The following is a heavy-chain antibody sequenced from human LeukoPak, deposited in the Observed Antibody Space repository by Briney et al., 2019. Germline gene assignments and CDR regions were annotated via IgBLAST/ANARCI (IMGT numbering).Heavy chain of an antibody. D-gene: IGHD2-2*01. Sequence: GASVKVSCKASGYTFTGYYMHWVRQAPGQGLEWMGWINPNSGGTNYAQKFQGRVTMTRDTSISTAYMELSRLRSDDTAVYYCARDTEDIVVVPAARPDAFDIWSQGTMVTVSS. CDR2: INPNSGGT. V-gene: IGHV1-2*02. CDR3: ARDTEDIVVVPAARPDAFDI. J-gene: IGHJ3*02. CDR1: GYTFTGYY.